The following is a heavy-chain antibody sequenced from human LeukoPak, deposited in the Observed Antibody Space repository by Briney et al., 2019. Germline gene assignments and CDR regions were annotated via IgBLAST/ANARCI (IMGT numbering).Heavy chain of an antibody. Sequence: GGSLRLSCAASGFSFTMYGIHWVRQAPGKGLEWVAVISTDGNNEYYANSVKGRFNTSRDNSKNTVYLEMTSLRTEDTAVYYCAKDQIGWAPGYVSGPLDQWGQGTLVTVSS. D-gene: IGHD6-19*01. V-gene: IGHV3-30*18. J-gene: IGHJ4*02. CDR3: AKDQIGWAPGYVSGPLDQ. CDR1: GFSFTMYG. CDR2: ISTDGNNE.